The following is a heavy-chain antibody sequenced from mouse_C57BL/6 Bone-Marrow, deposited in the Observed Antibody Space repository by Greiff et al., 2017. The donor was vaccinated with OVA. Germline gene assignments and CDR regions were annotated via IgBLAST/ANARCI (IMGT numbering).Heavy chain of an antibody. CDR1: GFNIKDDY. D-gene: IGHD2-3*01. CDR2: IDPENGDT. CDR3: TTVDGYYSFDY. V-gene: IGHV14-4*01. Sequence: VQLQQSGAELVRPGASVKLSCTASGFNIKDDYMHWVKQRPEQGLEWIGWIDPENGDTEYASKFQGKATITADTSSNKAYLQLSSLTSEDTAVYYCTTVDGYYSFDYWGQGTTLTVSS. J-gene: IGHJ2*01.